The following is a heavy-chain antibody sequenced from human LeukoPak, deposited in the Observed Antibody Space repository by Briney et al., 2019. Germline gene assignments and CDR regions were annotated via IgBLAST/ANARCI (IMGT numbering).Heavy chain of an antibody. D-gene: IGHD5-12*01. CDR3: ARDDSGYDHGLLDY. CDR2: IIPIFGTA. J-gene: IGHJ4*02. V-gene: IGHV1-69*01. CDR1: GGTFSSYA. Sequence: AASVKVSCKASGGTFSSYAISWVRQAPGQGLEWMGGIIPIFGTANYAQKFQGRVTITADESTSTAYMELSSLRSEDTAVYYCARDDSGYDHGLLDYWGQGTLVTVSS.